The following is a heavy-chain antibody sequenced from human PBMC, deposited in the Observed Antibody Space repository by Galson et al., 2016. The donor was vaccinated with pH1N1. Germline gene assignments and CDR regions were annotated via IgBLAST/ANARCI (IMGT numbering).Heavy chain of an antibody. CDR2: INSDGSTT. V-gene: IGHV3-74*01. CDR3: AKLGNGFYEFDH. CDR1: GFTFSTYW. Sequence: SLRLSCAASGFTFSTYWMQWVRQAPGKGLVWVSRINSDGSTTTYADSVKGRFTISRDNAKNTLYLQMNSLRAEDTAIYYCAKLGNGFYEFDHWGQGALVTVSS. J-gene: IGHJ4*02. D-gene: IGHD3-3*01.